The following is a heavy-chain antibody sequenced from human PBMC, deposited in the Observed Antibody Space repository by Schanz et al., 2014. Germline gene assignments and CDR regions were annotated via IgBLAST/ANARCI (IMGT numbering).Heavy chain of an antibody. Sequence: QVQLVQSGAEVKKPGSSVKVSCKASGGTFSTYTISWVRQAPGQGLEWMGRIVPIAGITNYAQRFQGRVNITADKSPDTAYMELSSLRSEDTAVYYCAREVGLYDRGWFDPWGQGTLVTVSS. J-gene: IGHJ5*02. CDR3: AREVGLYDRGWFDP. CDR1: GGTFSTYT. CDR2: IVPIAGIT. D-gene: IGHD3-22*01. V-gene: IGHV1-69*08.